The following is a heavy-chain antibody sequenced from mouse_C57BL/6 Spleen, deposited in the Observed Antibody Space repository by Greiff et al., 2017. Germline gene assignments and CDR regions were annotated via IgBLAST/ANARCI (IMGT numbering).Heavy chain of an antibody. V-gene: IGHV1-4*01. J-gene: IGHJ4*01. CDR3: ARAIYGDEGASYYAMDY. CDR2: INPSSGYT. CDR1: GYTFTSYT. Sequence: QVQLQQSGAELARPGASVKMSCKASGYTFTSYTMHWVKQRPGQGLEWIGYINPSSGYTKYNQKFKDKATLTADKSSSTAYMQLSSLTSEDSAVYYCARAIYGDEGASYYAMDYWGQGTSVTVSS. D-gene: IGHD2-13*01.